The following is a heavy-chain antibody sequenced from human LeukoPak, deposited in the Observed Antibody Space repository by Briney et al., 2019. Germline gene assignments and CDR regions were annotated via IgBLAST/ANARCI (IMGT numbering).Heavy chain of an antibody. CDR2: INSDGSST. CDR1: GFTFSSYW. J-gene: IGHJ4*02. CDR3: ARGGSYGPPYYFDY. D-gene: IGHD5-18*01. Sequence: GGSLRLSCAASGFTFSSYWMHWVRQAPGKGLVWVSRINSDGSSTSYADSVKGRFTISRDNAKYTLYLQMNSLRAEDTAVYYCARGGSYGPPYYFDYWGQGTLVTVSS. V-gene: IGHV3-74*01.